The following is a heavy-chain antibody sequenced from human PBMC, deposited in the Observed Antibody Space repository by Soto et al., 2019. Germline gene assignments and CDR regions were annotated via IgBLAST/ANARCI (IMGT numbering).Heavy chain of an antibody. V-gene: IGHV3-21*01. Sequence: GGSLRLSCAASGFTFNTYDMNWVRQAPGTGLEWVSSITTSSAYIYYADSLKGRITISRDNAKDSLFLQMNSLRAEDTAVYYCVRSGTARLLRHSWFDTWGQGTLVTVSS. CDR2: ITTSSAYI. CDR3: VRSGTARLLRHSWFDT. J-gene: IGHJ5*02. CDR1: GFTFNTYD. D-gene: IGHD2-21*01.